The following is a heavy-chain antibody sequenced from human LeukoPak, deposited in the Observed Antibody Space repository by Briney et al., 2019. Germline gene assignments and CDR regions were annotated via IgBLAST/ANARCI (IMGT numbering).Heavy chain of an antibody. CDR2: IYSGGST. J-gene: IGHJ4*02. D-gene: IGHD1-26*01. Sequence: PGGSLRLPCAACGLTVSNNYLSGPRQAPGKGLEGVSVIYSGGSTYYAGSVKGRFTISRDNSKNTLYLQMNSLRVEDTAIYYCARDPGGGPTHGVWGQGTLVTVSS. CDR3: ARDPGGGPTHGV. CDR1: GLTVSNNY. V-gene: IGHV3-66*02.